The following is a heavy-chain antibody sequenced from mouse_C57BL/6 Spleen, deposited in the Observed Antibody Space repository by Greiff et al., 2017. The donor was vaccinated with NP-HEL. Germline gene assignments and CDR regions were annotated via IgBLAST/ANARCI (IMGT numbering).Heavy chain of an antibody. CDR3: ARSISLYYGSSYGYFDV. CDR1: GFTFTDYY. Sequence: EVKLVESGGGLVQPGGSLSLSCAASGFTFTDYYMSWVRQPPGKALEWLGFIRNKANGYTTEYSASVKGRFTISRDNSQSILYLQMNALRAEDSATYYCARSISLYYGSSYGYFDVWGTGTTVTVSS. D-gene: IGHD1-1*01. J-gene: IGHJ1*03. V-gene: IGHV7-3*01. CDR2: IRNKANGYTT.